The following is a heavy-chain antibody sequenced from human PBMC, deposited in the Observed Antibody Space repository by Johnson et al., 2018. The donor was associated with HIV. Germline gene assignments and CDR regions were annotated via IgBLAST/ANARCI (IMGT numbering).Heavy chain of an antibody. CDR3: AKVRWLRLDNEAFDS. Sequence: QVQLVESGGGVVQPGRSLRLSCAASGFTFSSYAMHWVRQAPGKGLEWVAVISYDGSNKYYADSVKGRFTISRDNSKNTLYRQMDSRRGEDTAVYYCAKVRWLRLDNEAFDSWGQGTMVTVS. CDR2: ISYDGSNK. J-gene: IGHJ3*02. V-gene: IGHV3-30-3*01. CDR1: GFTFSSYA. D-gene: IGHD5-12*01.